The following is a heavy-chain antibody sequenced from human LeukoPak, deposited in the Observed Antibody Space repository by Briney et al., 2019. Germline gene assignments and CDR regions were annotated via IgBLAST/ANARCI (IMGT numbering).Heavy chain of an antibody. J-gene: IGHJ4*02. V-gene: IGHV3-30-3*01. CDR1: GFTFDDYA. Sequence: GRSLRLSCAASGFTFDDYAMHWVRQAPGKGLEWVAVISYDGSNKYYADSVKGRFTISRDNSKNTLYLQMNSLRAEDTAVYYCASGLLWFGESVDYWGQGTLVTVSS. D-gene: IGHD3-10*01. CDR2: ISYDGSNK. CDR3: ASGLLWFGESVDY.